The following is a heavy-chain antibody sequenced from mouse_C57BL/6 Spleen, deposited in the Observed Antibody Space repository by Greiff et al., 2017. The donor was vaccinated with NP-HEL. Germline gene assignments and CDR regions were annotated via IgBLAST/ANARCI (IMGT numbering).Heavy chain of an antibody. V-gene: IGHV1-63*01. CDR3: ARSSGEVFDY. CDR1: GYTFTNYW. Sequence: QVQLQQSGAELVRPGTSVKMSCKASGYTFTNYWIGWAKQRPGHGLEWIGDIYPGGGYTNYNEKFKGKATLTADKSSSTAYMQFSSLTSEDSAIYYCARSSGEVFDYWGQGTTLTVSS. CDR2: IYPGGGYT. D-gene: IGHD4-1*01. J-gene: IGHJ2*01.